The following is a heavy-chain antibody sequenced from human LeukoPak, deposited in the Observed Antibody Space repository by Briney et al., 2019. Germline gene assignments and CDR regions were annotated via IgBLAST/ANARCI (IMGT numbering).Heavy chain of an antibody. CDR3: ARGDFYRYYFDY. J-gene: IGHJ4*02. CDR1: GGSIRTYY. V-gene: IGHV4-4*09. D-gene: IGHD2/OR15-2a*01. Sequence: SETLSLTCTVSGGSIRTYYWSWIRQPPGKGLEWIGYIYTSGSTNYNPSLKSRVTMSLDTSENQFSLKLSSVAAADTAVYYCARGDFYRYYFDYWGQGTLVTVSS. CDR2: IYTSGST.